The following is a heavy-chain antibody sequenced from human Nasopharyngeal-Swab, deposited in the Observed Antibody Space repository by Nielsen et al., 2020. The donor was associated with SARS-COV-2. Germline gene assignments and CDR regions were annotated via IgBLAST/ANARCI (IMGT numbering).Heavy chain of an antibody. V-gene: IGHV3-7*01. CDR1: GFTFSGYW. J-gene: IGHJ4*02. CDR3: ARGRPLGGYYFGYFDY. D-gene: IGHD3-3*01. CDR2: IKQDASEK. Sequence: GGSLRLSCAASGFTFSGYWMSWVRQAPGKGLEWVANIKQDASEKYYVDSVKGRFTISRDNAKNSLYLQMNSLRAEDTAVYFCARGRPLGGYYFGYFDYWGQGTLVTVSS.